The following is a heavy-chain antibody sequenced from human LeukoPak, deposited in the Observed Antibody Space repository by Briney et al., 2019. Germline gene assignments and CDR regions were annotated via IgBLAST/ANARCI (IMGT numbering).Heavy chain of an antibody. CDR2: IYYSGST. J-gene: IGHJ4*02. CDR1: GGSISSYY. Sequence: SETLSLTCTVSGGSISSYYWGWIRQPPGKGLEWIGYIYYSGSTNYNPSLKSRVTISVDTSKNQFSLKLSSVTAADTAVYYCVVTSRYCSGGSCYSDFDYWGQGTLVTVSS. CDR3: VVTSRYCSGGSCYSDFDY. D-gene: IGHD2-15*01. V-gene: IGHV4-59*01.